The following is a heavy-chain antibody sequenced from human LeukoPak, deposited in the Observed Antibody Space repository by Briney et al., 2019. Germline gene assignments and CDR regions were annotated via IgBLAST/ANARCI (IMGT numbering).Heavy chain of an antibody. D-gene: IGHD3-10*01. CDR2: INQDGTEK. CDR1: GFTFTTYW. J-gene: IGHJ4*02. Sequence: GGALRLSCAASGFTFTTYWMSGVRQFPGKGVQGVAKINQDGTEKYYVDSVKGRFTISRDNAKNSLHLQMNSLRVQDTAIYYCVKVAKYYYGSETYYFFEQWGQGTPVTASS. V-gene: IGHV3-7*01. CDR3: VKVAKYYYGSETYYFFEQ.